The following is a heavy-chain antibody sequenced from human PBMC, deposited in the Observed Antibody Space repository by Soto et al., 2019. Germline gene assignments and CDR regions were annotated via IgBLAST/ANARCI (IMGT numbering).Heavy chain of an antibody. Sequence: QVQLQQWGAGLLKPSETLSLTCAVYGGSFSGYYWSWIRQPPGKGLEWIGEINHSGSTIYNPSLKSRVTISVDTSKNQFSLKLSSVTAADTAVYYCARSPPWQWLVLAQQAFDIWGQGTMVTVSS. V-gene: IGHV4-34*01. J-gene: IGHJ3*02. D-gene: IGHD6-19*01. CDR3: ARSPPWQWLVLAQQAFDI. CDR1: GGSFSGYY. CDR2: INHSGST.